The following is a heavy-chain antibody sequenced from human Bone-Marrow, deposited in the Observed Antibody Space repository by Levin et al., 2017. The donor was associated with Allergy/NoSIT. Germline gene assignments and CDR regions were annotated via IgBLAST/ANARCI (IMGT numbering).Heavy chain of an antibody. D-gene: IGHD3-10*02. CDR2: IYYSGTT. CDR3: ARGGLRDYYVTFDV. J-gene: IGHJ3*01. Sequence: SETLSLTCTVSGGSIDSGAYYWTWIRQLPGRGLEWIGHIYYSGTTYYSPSLKSRLIMSLDTSKNQFSLKVTSVTAADTALYFCARGGLRDYYVTFDVWGLGTLVTVSS. CDR1: GGSIDSGAYY. V-gene: IGHV4-31*03.